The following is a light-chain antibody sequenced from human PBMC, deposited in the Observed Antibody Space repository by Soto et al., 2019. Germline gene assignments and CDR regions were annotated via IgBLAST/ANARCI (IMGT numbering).Light chain of an antibody. J-gene: IGKJ4*01. V-gene: IGKV3-20*01. CDR3: QQYGSTPLT. Sequence: EIVLKQSPDTLSLSPGKRATLSCRASQSVRSNYLAWYQQKPGQAPRFLIYDASSRATGIPDRFSGSGSGTDFTLTISRLEPEDFAVYYCQQYGSTPLTFGGGTNVDIK. CDR1: QSVRSNY. CDR2: DAS.